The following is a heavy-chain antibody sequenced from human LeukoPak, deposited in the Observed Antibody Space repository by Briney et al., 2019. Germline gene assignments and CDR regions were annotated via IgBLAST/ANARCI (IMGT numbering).Heavy chain of an antibody. CDR2: IDRSGST. Sequence: SETLSLTCAVYGGSFSGYYWSWIRQPPGKGLEWIGEIDRSGSTNYNPSLKSRVTISVDTSKNQFSLKLSSVTAADTAVYYCAKWPATVGYYYMDVWGKGTTVTISS. J-gene: IGHJ6*03. CDR3: AKWPATVGYYYMDV. D-gene: IGHD2-15*01. V-gene: IGHV4-34*01. CDR1: GGSFSGYY.